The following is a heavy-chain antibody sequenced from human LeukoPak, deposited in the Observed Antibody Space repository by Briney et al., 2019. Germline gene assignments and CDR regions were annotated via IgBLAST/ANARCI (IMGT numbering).Heavy chain of an antibody. V-gene: IGHV4-34*01. D-gene: IGHD6-19*01. CDR2: RNHRGSS. CDR3: VRGSGSYSGAADY. CDR1: GSSFTSYY. Sequence: LETLSLTCSVHGSSFTSYYWSWIRQPPGKGLEWIGERNHRGSSYFNPSFESRVTISLDMSRKQFSLNLTSVTAADTAFYYCVRGSGSYSGAADYWGQGTLVTVSS. J-gene: IGHJ4*02.